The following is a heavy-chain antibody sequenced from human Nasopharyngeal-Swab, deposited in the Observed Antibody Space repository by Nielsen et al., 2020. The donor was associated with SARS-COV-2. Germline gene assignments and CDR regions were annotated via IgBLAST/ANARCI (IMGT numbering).Heavy chain of an antibody. J-gene: IGHJ3*02. Sequence: SLKISCAASGFIFDDHAMHWVRQAPGKGLECVSGISWDSGTIGYADSVKGRFTISRDNAKNSLFLQMNSLRPEDTALYYCAKDLSSSSYDAFDIWGQGTMVTVSS. CDR2: ISWDSGTI. CDR3: AKDLSSSSYDAFDI. CDR1: GFIFDDHA. V-gene: IGHV3-9*01. D-gene: IGHD6-13*01.